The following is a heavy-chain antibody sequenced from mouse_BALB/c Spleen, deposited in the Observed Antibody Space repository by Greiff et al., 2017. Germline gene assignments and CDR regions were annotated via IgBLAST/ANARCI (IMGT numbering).Heavy chain of an antibody. J-gene: IGHJ1*01. CDR3: AKHRRITTASYWYFDV. D-gene: IGHD1-2*01. CDR1: GFSLTDYG. Sequence: VMLVESGPGLVAPSQSLSITCTVSGFSLTDYGVSWIRQPPGKGLEWLGVIWGGGSTYYNSALKSRLSISKDNSKSQVFLKMNSLQTDDTAMYYCAKHRRITTASYWYFDVWGAGTTVTVSS. CDR2: IWGGGST. V-gene: IGHV2-6-5*01.